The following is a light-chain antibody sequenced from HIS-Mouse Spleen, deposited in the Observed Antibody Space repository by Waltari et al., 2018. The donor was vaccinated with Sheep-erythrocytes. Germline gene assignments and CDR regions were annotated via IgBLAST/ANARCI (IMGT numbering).Light chain of an antibody. CDR1: HGISSY. CDR3: QQLNSYPHT. J-gene: IGKJ2*01. Sequence: DIQLTQSPSFLSASVGDRVTITCRASHGISSYLAWYQQKPGKAPKLLSYDASTLQSGVPSRFSGSGSGTEFTLTISSLQPEDFATYYCQQLNSYPHTFGQGTKLEIK. V-gene: IGKV1-9*01. CDR2: DAS.